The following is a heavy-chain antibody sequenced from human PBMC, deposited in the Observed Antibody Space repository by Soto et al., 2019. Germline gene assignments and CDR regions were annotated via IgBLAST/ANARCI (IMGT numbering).Heavy chain of an antibody. V-gene: IGHV3-74*01. Sequence: EVQLVESGGGLVQPGGSLRLSCAASGFSLSDYWMHWVRQAPGEGLVWLSRITRDGSSTNYADSVKGRCTIYRDNAKNTLYLQVNSLRGEDTAVYYCARGANGYYYCDYWGQGTLVTVSS. D-gene: IGHD5-18*01. CDR1: GFSLSDYW. CDR3: ARGANGYYYCDY. J-gene: IGHJ4*02. CDR2: ITRDGSST.